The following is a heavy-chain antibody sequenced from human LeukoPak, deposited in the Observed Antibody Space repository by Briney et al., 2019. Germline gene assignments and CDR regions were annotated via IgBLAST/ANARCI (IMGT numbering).Heavy chain of an antibody. Sequence: GGSLRLSCAASGFTFSSYAMSWVRQAPGKGLEWVSAISGSGGSTYYADSVKGRFTISRDNSKNTLYLQMNSLRAEDTAVYYCAKLAYCGGDCYDDAFDIWGQGTMVTVSS. V-gene: IGHV3-23*01. CDR2: ISGSGGST. J-gene: IGHJ3*02. D-gene: IGHD2-21*01. CDR3: AKLAYCGGDCYDDAFDI. CDR1: GFTFSSYA.